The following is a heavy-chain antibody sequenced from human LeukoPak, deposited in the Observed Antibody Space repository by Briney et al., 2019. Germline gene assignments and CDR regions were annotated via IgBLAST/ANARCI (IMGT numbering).Heavy chain of an antibody. J-gene: IGHJ6*02. CDR3: ARQRYCSSGSCRGMDV. CDR1: GYSFTTYW. CDR2: IYPGDSDT. D-gene: IGHD2-15*01. Sequence: GESLKISCKGSGYSFTTYWIGWVRQMPGKGLEWMGIIYPGDSDTRYSPSFQGQVTISADKSISTAYLQWNSLKASDTAMYYCARQRYCSSGSCRGMDVWGQGTTVTVS. V-gene: IGHV5-51*01.